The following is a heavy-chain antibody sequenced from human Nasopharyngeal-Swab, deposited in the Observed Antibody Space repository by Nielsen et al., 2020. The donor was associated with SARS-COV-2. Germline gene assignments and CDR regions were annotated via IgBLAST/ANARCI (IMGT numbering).Heavy chain of an antibody. CDR3: AREGYYGSGSYAPFDY. J-gene: IGHJ4*02. V-gene: IGHV1-69*01. Sequence: WVRQAPGQGLEWMGGIIPIFGTASYAQKFQGRVTITADESTSTAYIELSSLRSEDTAVYYCAREGYYGSGSYAPFDYWGQGTLVTVSS. D-gene: IGHD3-10*01. CDR2: IIPIFGTA.